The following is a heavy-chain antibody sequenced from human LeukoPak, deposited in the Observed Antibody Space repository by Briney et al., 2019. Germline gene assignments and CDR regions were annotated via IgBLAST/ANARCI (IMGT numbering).Heavy chain of an antibody. CDR1: GGSISSYY. D-gene: IGHD2-2*01. CDR3: ARVVVHGHSDY. V-gene: IGHV4-59*01. Sequence: SETLSLTCTVSGGSISSYYWSWIRQPPGKGLDWIGYIYYTGSTKYNPSLKSRVTISVDASKNQFSLELSSVTAADTAVYYCARVVVHGHSDYWGQGTLVTVSS. CDR2: IYYTGST. J-gene: IGHJ4*02.